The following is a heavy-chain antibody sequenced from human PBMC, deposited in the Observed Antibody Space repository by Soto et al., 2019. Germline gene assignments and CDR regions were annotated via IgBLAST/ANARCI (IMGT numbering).Heavy chain of an antibody. V-gene: IGHV3-33*01. CDR3: ARDRVVVTATQDYYYGMDV. CDR1: GFSLRKYG. CDR2: IWYDGSNK. J-gene: IGHJ6*02. Sequence: PGGSLRLSCAASGFSLRKYGMHWVRQAPGKGLEWVAVIWYDGSNKDYADSVKGRFTISRDNSKNTLRLQMHSLRAEDTAVYYCARDRVVVTATQDYYYGMDVWGQGTTVTVSS. D-gene: IGHD2-21*02.